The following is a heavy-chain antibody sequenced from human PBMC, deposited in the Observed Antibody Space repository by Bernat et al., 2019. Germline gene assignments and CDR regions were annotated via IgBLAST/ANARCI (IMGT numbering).Heavy chain of an antibody. J-gene: IGHJ4*02. CDR1: GFTFSSYG. V-gene: IGHV3-33*01. CDR2: IWYDGSNK. CDR3: ARDSQSMVRGVIGY. Sequence: QLQLVESGGGVVQPGRSLRLSCAASGFTFSSYGMHWVRQSPGKGLEWVAVIWYDGSNKYYADSVKGRFTISRDNSKNTLYLQMNSLRAEDTAVYYCARDSQSMVRGVIGYWGQGTLVTVSS. D-gene: IGHD3-10*01.